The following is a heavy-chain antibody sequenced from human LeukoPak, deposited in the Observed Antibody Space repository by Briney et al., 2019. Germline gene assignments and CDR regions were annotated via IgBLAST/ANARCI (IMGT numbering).Heavy chain of an antibody. J-gene: IGHJ4*02. CDR1: GFSLSTSGVG. CDR2: IYWNDDK. V-gene: IGHV2-5*01. D-gene: IGHD3-3*01. Sequence: SGPTLLKPTPPLTLTCTLAGFSLSTSGVGVGWIRQPAGKALVGLALIYWNDDKRYSPSLKSRLTITKDTSKNQVVLTMTNMDPVDTATYYCAHRPHYDFWSQFDYWGQGTLVTVSS. CDR3: AHRPHYDFWSQFDY.